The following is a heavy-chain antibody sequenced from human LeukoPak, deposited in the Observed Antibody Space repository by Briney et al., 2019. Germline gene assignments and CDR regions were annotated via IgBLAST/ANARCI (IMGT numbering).Heavy chain of an antibody. Sequence: GGSLRLSCAASGFTFSSYAMSWVRQAPGKGLEWVSAISGSGGSTYYADSVKGRFTISRDNSKNTLYLQMNSLRAEDTAVYYCAKVGLGNHDTLGNYMDVWGKGTTVTVSS. D-gene: IGHD3-9*01. CDR2: ISGSGGST. CDR3: AKVGLGNHDTLGNYMDV. CDR1: GFTFSSYA. V-gene: IGHV3-23*01. J-gene: IGHJ6*03.